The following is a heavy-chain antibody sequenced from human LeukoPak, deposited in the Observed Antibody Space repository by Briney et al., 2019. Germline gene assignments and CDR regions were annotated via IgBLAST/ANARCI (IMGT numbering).Heavy chain of an antibody. CDR3: ARVGNDCLDC. J-gene: IGHJ4*02. CDR1: GGSISTYY. V-gene: IGHV4-59*01. CDR2: IYYSGNT. D-gene: IGHD2-21*02. Sequence: PSETLSLTCTVSGGSISTYYWSWMRQPPGKGLEWIGYIYYSGNTNYNPSLKSRVTISIDTSKNQFSLKLSSVTAADTAVYYCARVGNDCLDCWGQGTLVTVSS.